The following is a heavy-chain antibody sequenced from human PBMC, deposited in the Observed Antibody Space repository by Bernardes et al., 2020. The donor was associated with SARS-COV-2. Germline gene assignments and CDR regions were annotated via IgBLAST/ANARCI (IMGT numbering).Heavy chain of an antibody. V-gene: IGHV4-59*01. D-gene: IGHD3-16*01. CDR1: GGSISSYY. CDR3: ARGEIWFDP. J-gene: IGHJ5*02. Sequence: SEPLSLMCTVSGGSISSYYWSWIQRPPGKGLEWIGYIYYSGSTNYNPSLKSRVTISVDTSKNQFSLKLSSVTAADTAVYYCARGEIWFDPWGQGTLVTVSS. CDR2: IYYSGST.